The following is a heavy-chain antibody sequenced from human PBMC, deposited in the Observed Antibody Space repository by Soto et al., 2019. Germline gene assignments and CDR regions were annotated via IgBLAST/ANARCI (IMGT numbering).Heavy chain of an antibody. CDR2: IYHSGGT. V-gene: IGHV4-30-4*01. D-gene: IGHD6-6*01. CDR1: GGSISSGDYY. CDR3: ARERPDGARLDP. J-gene: IGHJ5*02. Sequence: QVQLQESGPGLVKPSQTLSLTCTVSGGSISSGDYYWSWIRQPPGKGLEWIGYIYHSGGTYYNPSLQSRVTISVDTSKNQFSLKLSSVTAADTAVYYCARERPDGARLDPWGQGTLVTVSS.